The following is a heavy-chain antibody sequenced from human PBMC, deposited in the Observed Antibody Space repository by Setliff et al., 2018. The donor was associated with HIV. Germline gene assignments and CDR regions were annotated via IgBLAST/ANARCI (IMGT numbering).Heavy chain of an antibody. CDR1: GDSIISDSYY. Sequence: ASETLSLTCSVSGDSIISDSYYCDWIRQSPGKGLEWIGSVYHSGSTYYNPSLESRISMSVDTSKNQFSLKLTSVTAADTAIYYCARDLTSNSNCFEPWGQGTQVTVSS. J-gene: IGHJ5*02. V-gene: IGHV4-39*07. CDR2: VYHSGST. D-gene: IGHD4-4*01. CDR3: ARDLTSNSNCFEP.